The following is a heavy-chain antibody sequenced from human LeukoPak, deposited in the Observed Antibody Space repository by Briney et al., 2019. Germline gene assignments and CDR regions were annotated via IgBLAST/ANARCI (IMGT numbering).Heavy chain of an antibody. Sequence: ASVKVSCKASGYTFTSYYMHWVRQAPGQGLEWMGIINPSGGSTSTAQKFQGRVTMTRDTSTSTVYMELSGLRSEDTAVYYCARAGVITAADYWGQGTLVTVSS. V-gene: IGHV1-46*01. CDR3: ARAGVITAADY. J-gene: IGHJ4*02. D-gene: IGHD2/OR15-2a*01. CDR2: INPSGGST. CDR1: GYTFTSYY.